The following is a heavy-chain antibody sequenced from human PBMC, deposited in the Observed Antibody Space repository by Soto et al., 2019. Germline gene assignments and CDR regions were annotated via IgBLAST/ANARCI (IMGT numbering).Heavy chain of an antibody. D-gene: IGHD3-9*01. CDR2: ISSSSSTI. J-gene: IGHJ4*02. Sequence: EVQLVESGGGLVQPGGSLRLSCAASGFTFSSYSMNWVRQAPGKGLEWVSYISSSSSTIYYADSVKGRFTISRDNAKNSLYLQMNSLRAEDTAVYYCARSGRYFDWLFDYWGQGTLVTVSS. CDR1: GFTFSSYS. CDR3: ARSGRYFDWLFDY. V-gene: IGHV3-48*01.